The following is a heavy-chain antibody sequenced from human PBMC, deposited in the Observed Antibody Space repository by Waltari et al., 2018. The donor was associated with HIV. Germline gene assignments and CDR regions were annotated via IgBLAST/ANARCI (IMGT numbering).Heavy chain of an antibody. V-gene: IGHV3-23*01. D-gene: IGHD6-13*01. CDR3: AKEEAGAGSPEVWFDP. CDR1: GSTFSRYA. J-gene: IGHJ5*02. CDR2: ISDSTGRK. Sequence: EMQLLESGGGLVQPGGSLRLSCAASGSTFSRYAMHWVRQAPGKGLEWFSGISDSTGRKYDGDSVKGLFTIARDNSKNTLYLQMSSLRVEDTAIYYCAKEEAGAGSPEVWFDPWGQGTLVTVSS.